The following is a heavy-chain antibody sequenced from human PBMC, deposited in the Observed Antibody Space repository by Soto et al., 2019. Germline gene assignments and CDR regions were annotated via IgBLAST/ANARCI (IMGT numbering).Heavy chain of an antibody. CDR2: IYYSGST. D-gene: IGHD2-2*01. J-gene: IGHJ4*02. Sequence: QLQLQESGPGLVKPSETLSLTCTVSGGSISSSSYYWDWIRQPPGKGLEWIGSIYYSGSTYYNPSLKSRVTISVDTSKNQFSLKLSSVTAADTAVYYCARLEPAAARGDYWGQGTLVTVSS. CDR3: ARLEPAAARGDY. CDR1: GGSISSSSYY. V-gene: IGHV4-39*01.